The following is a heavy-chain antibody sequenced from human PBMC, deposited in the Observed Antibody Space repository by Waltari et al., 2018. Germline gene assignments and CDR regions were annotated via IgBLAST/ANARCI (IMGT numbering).Heavy chain of an antibody. CDR2: IYATGRT. CDR3: ARVRGDSNTGWGYFDL. V-gene: IGHV4-31*03. CDR1: GGSIPRNNYP. J-gene: IGHJ2*01. Sequence: QVQLQESGPELVKPSQTLSLTCTVPGGSIPRNNYPWTWIRHHPGQGLEWIGYIYATGRTKYTPSLGSRLTISLDTSKNQFSLRLDSVTDADTAVYYCARVRGDSNTGWGYFDLWGRGTLVTVSS. D-gene: IGHD3-10*01.